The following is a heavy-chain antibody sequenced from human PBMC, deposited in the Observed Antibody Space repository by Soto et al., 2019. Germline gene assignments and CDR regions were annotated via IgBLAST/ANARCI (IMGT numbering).Heavy chain of an antibody. D-gene: IGHD6-6*01. V-gene: IGHV1-18*01. CDR2: ISAHNGNT. CDR1: GYAFTTYG. Sequence: QVHLVQSGAEVKKPGASVKVSCQGSGYAFTTYGITWVRQAPGQGLEGMGWISAHNGNTNYAQKLQGRVTVTRDTSTSTAYMELRSLRYDDTAVYYCARGRDGDYWGQGALVTVSS. J-gene: IGHJ4*02. CDR3: ARGRDGDY.